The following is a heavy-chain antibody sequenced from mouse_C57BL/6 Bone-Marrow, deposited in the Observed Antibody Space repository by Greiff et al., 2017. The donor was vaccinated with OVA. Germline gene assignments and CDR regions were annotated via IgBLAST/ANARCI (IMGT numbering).Heavy chain of an antibody. V-gene: IGHV1-75*01. CDR3: ARSGYKALY. CDR2: IFPGSGST. CDR1: GFTFTDYY. J-gene: IGHJ2*01. D-gene: IGHD1-3*01. Sequence: VQLQQSGPELVKPGASVKISCKASGFTFTDYYINWVKQRPGQGLEWLGWIFPGSGSTYYNEKFKGKAPLTVDKYSSTAYMLLSSLTSEDSAGYFCARSGYKALYWGQGTTLTVSS.